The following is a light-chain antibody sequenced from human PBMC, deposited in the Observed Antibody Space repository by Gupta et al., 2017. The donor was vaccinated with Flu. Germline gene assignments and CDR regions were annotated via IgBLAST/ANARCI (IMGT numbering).Light chain of an antibody. Sequence: QSVLTQQPSAYGPPGQRVILSCSGRRSNIGSNYVYCYQQLPGTAPKLLIYRNNQRPSGFPDLFSGSKAGTSAALAISGLRSEDEADYYCAAWDDSLRVFGGGTKLTVL. CDR2: RNN. CDR3: AAWDDSLRV. V-gene: IGLV1-47*01. CDR1: RSNIGSNY. J-gene: IGLJ3*02.